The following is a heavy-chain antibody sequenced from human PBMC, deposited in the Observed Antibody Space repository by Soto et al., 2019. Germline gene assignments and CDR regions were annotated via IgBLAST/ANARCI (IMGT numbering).Heavy chain of an antibody. V-gene: IGHV5-51*01. J-gene: IGHJ6*02. CDR1: GYSFTSYW. Sequence: PGESLKISCKGSGYSFTSYWIGWVRQMPGKGLEWMGIIYPGDSDTRYSPSSQGQVTISADKSISTAYLQWSSLKASDTAMYYCARRPYSYSYFSPHDYGLDVWGQGTTVTV. CDR3: ARRPYSYSYFSPHDYGLDV. D-gene: IGHD5-18*01. CDR2: IYPGDSDT.